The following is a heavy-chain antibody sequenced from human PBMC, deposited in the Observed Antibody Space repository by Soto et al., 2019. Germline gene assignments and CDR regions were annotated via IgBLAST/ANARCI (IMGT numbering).Heavy chain of an antibody. CDR3: TRGPFSGYDSYFDY. CDR1: GYTFSHYH. J-gene: IGHJ4*02. CDR2: LRLGGQAT. D-gene: IGHD5-12*01. Sequence: QVQLVQSGAEVKKPGASVRISCQASGYTFSHYHINWVRQAPGHGLEWIGILRLGGQATTDSQKFKGRVTMTSDTATATLYIELSSLSSDDTAVYYCTRGPFSGYDSYFDYWGQGTLITVSS. V-gene: IGHV1-46*03.